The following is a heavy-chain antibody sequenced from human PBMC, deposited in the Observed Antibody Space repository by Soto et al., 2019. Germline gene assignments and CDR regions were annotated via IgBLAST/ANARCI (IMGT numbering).Heavy chain of an antibody. Sequence: TSETLSLTCTVSGGSISSYYWSWIRQPPGKGLEWIGYIYYSGSTNYNPSLKSRVTISVDTSKNQFSLKLSSVTAADTAVYYCARDPRGAKVRGYSGGSCRPGYYGMDVWGQGTTVTVSS. D-gene: IGHD2-15*01. J-gene: IGHJ6*02. CDR2: IYYSGST. CDR3: ARDPRGAKVRGYSGGSCRPGYYGMDV. V-gene: IGHV4-59*01. CDR1: GGSISSYY.